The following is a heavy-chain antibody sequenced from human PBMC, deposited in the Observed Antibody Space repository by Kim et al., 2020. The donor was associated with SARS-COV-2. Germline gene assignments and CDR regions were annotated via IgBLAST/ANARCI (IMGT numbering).Heavy chain of an antibody. D-gene: IGHD6-19*01. CDR2: ISNTGTT. V-gene: IGHV4-59*12. Sequence: SETLSLTCTVSGGFISSDYWDWIRQPPGKGLEWIGSISNTGTTKTTPSLESRVTMSIDAPKGQFSLNLSSLTAADTAIYYCARDLHNAGWRYFDHWGPGIPVTVSS. CDR1: GGFISSDY. J-gene: IGHJ4*02. CDR3: ARDLHNAGWRYFDH.